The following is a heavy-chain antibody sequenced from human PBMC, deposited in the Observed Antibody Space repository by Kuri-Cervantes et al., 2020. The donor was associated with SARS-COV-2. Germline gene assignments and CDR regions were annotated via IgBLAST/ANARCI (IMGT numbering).Heavy chain of an antibody. J-gene: IGHJ4*02. CDR3: ARDPLVTIFGVVLLSYYFDY. Sequence: GESLKISCAASGFTFSDYYMSWIRQAPGKGLEWVSYISSSSSYTNYADSVKGRFTISRDNAKNTLYLQMNSLRAEDTAVYYCARDPLVTIFGVVLLSYYFDYWGQGTLVTVSS. CDR1: GFTFSDYY. CDR2: ISSSSSYT. D-gene: IGHD3-3*01. V-gene: IGHV3-11*06.